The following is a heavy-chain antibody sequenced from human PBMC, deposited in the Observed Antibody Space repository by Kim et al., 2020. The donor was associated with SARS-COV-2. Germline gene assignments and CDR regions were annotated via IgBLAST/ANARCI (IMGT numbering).Heavy chain of an antibody. V-gene: IGHV4-4*02. CDR2: IYHSGST. D-gene: IGHD2-15*01. J-gene: IGHJ6*02. Sequence: SETLSLTCAVSGGSISSSNWWSWVRQPPGKGLEWIGEIYHSGSTNYNPSLKSRVTISVDKAKNQFSLKLSSVTAADTAVYYCAREAKGYCSGGSCYSPYYYYYGMDVWDQGTTVTVSS. CDR1: GGSISSSNW. CDR3: AREAKGYCSGGSCYSPYYYYYGMDV.